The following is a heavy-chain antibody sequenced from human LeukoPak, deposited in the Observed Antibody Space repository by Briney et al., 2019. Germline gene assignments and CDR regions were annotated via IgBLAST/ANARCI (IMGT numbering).Heavy chain of an antibody. V-gene: IGHV3-30-3*01. J-gene: IGHJ4*02. CDR1: GFTFSSYA. CDR2: ISYDGSNK. Sequence: GGSLRLSCAASGFTFSSYAMHWVRQAPGKGLEWVAVISYDGSNKYYADSVKGRFTISRDNSKNTLYLQMNSLGAEDTAVYYCARVSVVVAATSVDYWGQGTLVTVSS. D-gene: IGHD2-15*01. CDR3: ARVSVVVAATSVDY.